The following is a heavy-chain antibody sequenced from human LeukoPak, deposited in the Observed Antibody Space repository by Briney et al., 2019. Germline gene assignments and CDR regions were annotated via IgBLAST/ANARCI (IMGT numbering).Heavy chain of an antibody. Sequence: PSETLSLTCTVSGGSISSGGYYWSWIRQHPGKGLEWIGYIYYSGSTYYNPSLKSRVTISVDTSKNQFSLKLSSVTAADTAVYYCARYPLKYDFRSGYYSSVFDYWGQGTLVTVSS. D-gene: IGHD3-3*01. CDR3: ARYPLKYDFRSGYYSSVFDY. CDR2: IYYSGST. V-gene: IGHV4-31*03. CDR1: GGSISSGGYY. J-gene: IGHJ4*02.